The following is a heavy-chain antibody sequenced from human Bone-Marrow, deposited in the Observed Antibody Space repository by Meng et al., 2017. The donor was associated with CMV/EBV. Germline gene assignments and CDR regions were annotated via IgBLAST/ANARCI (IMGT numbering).Heavy chain of an antibody. V-gene: IGHV3-33*01. D-gene: IGHD3-10*01. J-gene: IGHJ4*02. CDR3: ARAAKYGSGSYAQKTHFDY. CDR2: IWYDGSNK. CDR1: FSGNG. Sequence: FSGNGRHWVRQAPGKGLEWVAVIWYDGSNKCCAESVKSRFTVSRNSSKNALYLQMNSLRAEDTAVYYCARAAKYGSGSYAQKTHFDYWGQGTLVTVSS.